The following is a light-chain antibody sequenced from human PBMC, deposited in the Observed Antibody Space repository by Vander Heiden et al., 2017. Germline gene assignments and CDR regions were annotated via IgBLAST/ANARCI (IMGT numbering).Light chain of an antibody. CDR2: EVS. Sequence: QSALTQPPPASGSPGQSVTISCTVTSSDVGGYNYVSWYQQHTGKAPKLVIYEVSKRPSGVPDRFSGAQSGNTASLTVSGLQAEDEADYYCISYAGSNNLGVFGGGTKLTVL. CDR1: SSDVGGYNY. V-gene: IGLV2-8*01. CDR3: ISYAGSNNLGV. J-gene: IGLJ3*02.